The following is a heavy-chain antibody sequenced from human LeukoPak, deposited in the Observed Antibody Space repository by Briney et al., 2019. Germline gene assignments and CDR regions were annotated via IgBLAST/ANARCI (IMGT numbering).Heavy chain of an antibody. J-gene: IGHJ3*02. V-gene: IGHV3-48*03. CDR1: GFTFSSYQ. CDR3: ARIYSSGRGNDALDI. D-gene: IGHD6-19*01. Sequence: GGSLRLSCAASGFTFSSYQMTWVRQAPGKGLQWVSYITSTGTTIHYAESVKGRFTISRDNANNSLFLQMNSLRAEDTAVYYCARIYSSGRGNDALDIWGQGTMVSVSS. CDR2: ITSTGTTI.